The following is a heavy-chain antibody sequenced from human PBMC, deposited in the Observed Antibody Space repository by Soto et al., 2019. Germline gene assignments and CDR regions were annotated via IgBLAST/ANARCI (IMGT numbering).Heavy chain of an antibody. CDR2: TRNKADSYTT. J-gene: IGHJ6*02. V-gene: IGHV3-72*01. Sequence: GGSLRLSCAAPGFTFSDHYMDWVRQAPGKGLEWVGRTRNKADSYTTEYAASVKGRFIISRDDSKNSLYLQMNSLKTEDTAVYYGSRHSLYGDYPYYYYAMDVWGHGTTVTVSS. D-gene: IGHD4-17*01. CDR3: SRHSLYGDYPYYYYAMDV. CDR1: GFTFSDHY.